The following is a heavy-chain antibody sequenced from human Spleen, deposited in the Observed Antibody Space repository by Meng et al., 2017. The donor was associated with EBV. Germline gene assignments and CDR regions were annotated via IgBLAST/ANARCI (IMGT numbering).Heavy chain of an antibody. CDR3: AREIRDHYDTSDS. J-gene: IGHJ4*02. D-gene: IGHD3-22*01. CDR2: IYYSGAT. Sequence: QLQEAVPGLGKPSGTLPLPCTVSGGSVTSGFYYWSWIRQPPGKGLEWIGHIYYSGATYYNPSVQSRVAISRDTSKNQFSLRLSSVTTADTAVYYCAREIRDHYDTSDSWGQGTLVTVSS. CDR1: GGSVTSGFYY. V-gene: IGHV4-61*01.